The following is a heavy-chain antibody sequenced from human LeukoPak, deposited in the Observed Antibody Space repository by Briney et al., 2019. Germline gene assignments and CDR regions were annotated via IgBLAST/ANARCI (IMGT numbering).Heavy chain of an antibody. J-gene: IGHJ4*02. Sequence: SQTLSLTCTVSGGSISSGGYYWSWIRQHPGKGLEWIGYIYYGGSTYYNPSLKSRVTISVDTSKNQFSLKLSSVTAADTAVYYCARAEKDLDIYESYFDYWGQGTLVTVSS. CDR1: GGSISSGGYY. V-gene: IGHV4-31*03. CDR2: IYYGGST. CDR3: ARAEKDLDIYESYFDY. D-gene: IGHD3-9*01.